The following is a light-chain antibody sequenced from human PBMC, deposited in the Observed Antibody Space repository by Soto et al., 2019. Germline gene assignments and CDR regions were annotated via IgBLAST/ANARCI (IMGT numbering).Light chain of an antibody. CDR2: HAS. J-gene: IGKJ1*01. Sequence: DIQMTQSPSSLSASVGDTGTITCQASQDISNYLNWYQQKPGKAPKLLIYHASTLESGVPSRFSGSGSGTEFTLTISSLQPDDFATYYCQQYNSYSFGQGTKVDI. CDR1: QDISNY. V-gene: IGKV1-33*01. CDR3: QQYNSYS.